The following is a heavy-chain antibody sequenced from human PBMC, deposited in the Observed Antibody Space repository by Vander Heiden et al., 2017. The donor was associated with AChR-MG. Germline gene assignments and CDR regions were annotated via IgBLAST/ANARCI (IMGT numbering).Heavy chain of an antibody. CDR3: ASRGYSSGWYYLEDGAFDI. Sequence: QLQLQESGPGLVKPSETLSLTCTASGGSISSSSYYWGWIRQPPGKGLGWIGSIYYSGSTYYNPSLKSRVTISVDTSKNQFSLKLSSVTAADTAVYYCASRGYSSGWYYLEDGAFDIWGQGTMVTVSS. CDR2: IYYSGST. CDR1: GGSISSSSYY. D-gene: IGHD6-19*01. J-gene: IGHJ3*02. V-gene: IGHV4-39*01.